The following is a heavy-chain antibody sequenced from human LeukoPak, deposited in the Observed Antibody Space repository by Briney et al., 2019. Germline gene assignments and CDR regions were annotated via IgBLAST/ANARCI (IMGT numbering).Heavy chain of an antibody. CDR3: ARSSGTYHFDY. CDR2: ISSSGTTI. V-gene: IGHV3-48*03. CDR1: GFTFSSYE. D-gene: IGHD1-26*01. J-gene: IGHJ4*02. Sequence: PGGSLRLSCAASGFTFSSYEMNWVRQAPGKGLEWVSYISSSGTTIYYADSVEGRFTISRDNAKNSLFLQVNSLRAEDTAVYYCARSSGTYHFDYWGQGALVTVSS.